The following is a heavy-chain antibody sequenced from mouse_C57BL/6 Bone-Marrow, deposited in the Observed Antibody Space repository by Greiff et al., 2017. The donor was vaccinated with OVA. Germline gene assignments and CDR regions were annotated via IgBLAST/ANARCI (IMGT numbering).Heavy chain of an antibody. Sequence: QVQLQQPGAELVKPGASVKMSCKASGYTFTSYWITWVKQRPGQGLEWIGDIYPGSGSTNYNEKFKSKATLTVDTSSSTAYMQLSSLTSEDSAVDYCARDGYYLAWFAYWGQGTLVTVSA. V-gene: IGHV1-55*01. D-gene: IGHD2-3*01. CDR2: IYPGSGST. J-gene: IGHJ3*01. CDR3: ARDGYYLAWFAY. CDR1: GYTFTSYW.